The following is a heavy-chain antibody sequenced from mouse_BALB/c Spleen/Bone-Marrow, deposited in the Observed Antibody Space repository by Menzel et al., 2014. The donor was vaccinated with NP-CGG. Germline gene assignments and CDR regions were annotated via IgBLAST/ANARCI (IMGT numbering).Heavy chain of an antibody. CDR1: GYTFSSYW. J-gene: IGHJ4*01. CDR3: ARESITTVVEMDY. V-gene: IGHV1-9*01. CDR2: ILPGSGNT. D-gene: IGHD1-1*01. Sequence: QVQLQQSGAELMKPGASVKISCKATGYTFSSYWIEWVKQRPGHGLEWIGEILPGSGNTNYNEKFKDKATFTADTSSNTAYMQLSSLTSEDSAVYYCARESITTVVEMDYWGQGTSVTVSS.